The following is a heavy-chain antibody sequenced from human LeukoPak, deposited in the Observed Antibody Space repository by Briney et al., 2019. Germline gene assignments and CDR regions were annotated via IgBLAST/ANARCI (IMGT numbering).Heavy chain of an antibody. J-gene: IGHJ4*02. CDR3: ARTVARIGY. Sequence: GGSLRLSCAASGFTFSSYEMNWVRQAPGKGLEWVSHISSSGSTIYYTDSVKGRFTISRDNSKNLLYLQMNSLRAEDTAIYYCARTVARIGYWGQGTLVTVSS. CDR2: ISSSGSTI. D-gene: IGHD4-23*01. CDR1: GFTFSSYE. V-gene: IGHV3-48*03.